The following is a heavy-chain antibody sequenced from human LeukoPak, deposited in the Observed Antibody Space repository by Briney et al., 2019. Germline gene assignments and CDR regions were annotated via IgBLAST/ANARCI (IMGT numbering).Heavy chain of an antibody. CDR3: ARVAYSGSYHDAFDI. J-gene: IGHJ3*02. Sequence: GASVKVSCKASGYTFTSYGISWVRQAPGQGLEWMGIINPSGGSTSYAQKFQGRVTMTRDTSTSTVYMELSSLRSEDTAVYYCARVAYSGSYHDAFDIWGQGTMVTVSS. CDR1: GYTFTSYG. CDR2: INPSGGST. V-gene: IGHV1-46*01. D-gene: IGHD1-26*01.